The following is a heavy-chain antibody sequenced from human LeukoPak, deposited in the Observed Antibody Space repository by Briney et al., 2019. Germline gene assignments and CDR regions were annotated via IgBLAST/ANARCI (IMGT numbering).Heavy chain of an antibody. V-gene: IGHV3-23*01. CDR3: AKILERELQYYYYGMDV. CDR2: ISTTGDRT. CDR1: GFTFNSYA. J-gene: IGHJ6*02. Sequence: PGGSLRLSCAASGFTFNSYAMIWVRQAPGKGLESISSISTTGDRTYYADSVKDRFAISRDNSKNTLYLQMNSLRAEDTAVYYCAKILERELQYYYYGMDVWGQGTSVTVSS. D-gene: IGHD5-24*01.